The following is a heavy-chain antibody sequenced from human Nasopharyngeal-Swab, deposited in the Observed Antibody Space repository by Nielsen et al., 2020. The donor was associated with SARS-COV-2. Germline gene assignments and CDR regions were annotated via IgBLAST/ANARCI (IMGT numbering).Heavy chain of an antibody. J-gene: IGHJ4*02. CDR2: ISSNGGST. Sequence: PGKGLEYVSAISSNGGSTYYANSVKGRFTISRDNSKNTLYLQMGSLRAEDMAVYYCARAGYSSGWDYWGQGTLVTVSS. V-gene: IGHV3-64*01. D-gene: IGHD6-19*01. CDR3: ARAGYSSGWDY.